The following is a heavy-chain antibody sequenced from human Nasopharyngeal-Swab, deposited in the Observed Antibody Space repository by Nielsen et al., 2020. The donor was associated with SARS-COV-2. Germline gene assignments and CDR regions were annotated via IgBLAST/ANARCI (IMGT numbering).Heavy chain of an antibody. D-gene: IGHD3-22*01. Sequence: VRQAPGKGLEWVSVIYSGGSSTYYADSVKGQFTISRDNSKNTLYLQMNSLRAEDTAVYYCAKDGYYYDSSGYGMDVWGQGTTVTVSS. J-gene: IGHJ6*02. CDR2: IYSGGSST. CDR3: AKDGYYYDSSGYGMDV. V-gene: IGHV3-23*03.